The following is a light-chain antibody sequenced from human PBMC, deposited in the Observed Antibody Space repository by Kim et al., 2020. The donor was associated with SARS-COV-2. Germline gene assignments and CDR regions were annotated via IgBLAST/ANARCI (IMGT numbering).Light chain of an antibody. CDR3: QQYYSCPCT. V-gene: IGKV1-8*01. Sequence: ASTGDRVNITSRASHDITSYLAWYQQKPGKAPNLLMYAVSTLQSGVPSRFSGSGSGTDFTLTISCLQSDDFATDFCQQYYSCPCTFGQGTKLEI. CDR2: AVS. CDR1: HDITSY. J-gene: IGKJ2*02.